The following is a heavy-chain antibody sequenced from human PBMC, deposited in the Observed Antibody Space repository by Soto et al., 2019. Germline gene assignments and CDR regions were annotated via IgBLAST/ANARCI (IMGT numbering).Heavy chain of an antibody. CDR3: TRGSGDY. CDR2: IYYSGST. CDR1: GVSVSSGSDY. Sequence: SETLSLTCTVSGVSVSSGSDYWSWIRQPPGKGLEWIVYIYYSGSTNYNPSLRSLVTISVDMSKNQVSLKLNSVTAADTAVYYCTRGSGDYWGQGILVTVSS. J-gene: IGHJ4*02. V-gene: IGHV4-61*01. D-gene: IGHD6-25*01.